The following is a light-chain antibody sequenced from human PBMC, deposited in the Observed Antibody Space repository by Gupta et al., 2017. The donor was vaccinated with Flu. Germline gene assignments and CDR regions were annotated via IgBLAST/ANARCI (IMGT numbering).Light chain of an antibody. CDR3: QQYDSTPHS. V-gene: IGKV4-1*01. Sequence: DIVMTQSPDSLAVSLGERATIRCKSSQSVLYSSNNKNYLAWYQQKPGQPPKLLIYWASTRESGVPDRFSGSGSGTDFTLTISSLQAEDVAVYYCQQYDSTPHSFGQGSKLEIK. CDR1: QSVLYSSNNKNY. CDR2: WAS. J-gene: IGKJ2*03.